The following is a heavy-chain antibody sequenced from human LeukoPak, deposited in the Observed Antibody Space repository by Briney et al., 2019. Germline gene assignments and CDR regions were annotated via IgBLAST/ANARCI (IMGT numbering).Heavy chain of an antibody. Sequence: GASVKVSCKASGYTFTSYAMNWVRQAPEQGLEWMGWINTNTGNPTYAQGFTGRFVFSLDTSVSTAYLQISSLKAEDTAVYYCARVALEGYSSSWYGRDYWGQGTLVTVSS. J-gene: IGHJ4*02. D-gene: IGHD6-13*01. V-gene: IGHV7-4-1*02. CDR2: INTNTGNP. CDR3: ARVALEGYSSSWYGRDY. CDR1: GYTFTSYA.